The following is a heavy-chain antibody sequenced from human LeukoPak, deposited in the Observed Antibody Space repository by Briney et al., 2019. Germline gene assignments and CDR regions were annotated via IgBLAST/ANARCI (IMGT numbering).Heavy chain of an antibody. D-gene: IGHD6-19*01. CDR3: AKGTMEQWLLDAFDI. V-gene: IGHV3-23*01. J-gene: IGHJ3*02. CDR1: GFTFNSYA. Sequence: GGSLRLSCAASGFTFNSYAMNWVRQAPGKGLEWVSAISGSGGSTYYADSVKGRFTISRDNSKNTLYLQMNSLRAEDTAVYYCAKGTMEQWLLDAFDIWGQGTMVTVSS. CDR2: ISGSGGST.